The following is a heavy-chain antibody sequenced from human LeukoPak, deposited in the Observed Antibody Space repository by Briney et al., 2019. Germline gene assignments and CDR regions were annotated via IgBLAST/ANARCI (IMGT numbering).Heavy chain of an antibody. CDR1: GGSISSSSYY. V-gene: IGHV4-39*07. J-gene: IGHJ5*02. CDR2: IYYSGGT. CDR3: VREGNWFDP. Sequence: SETLSLTCTVSGGSISSSSYYWGWIRQPPGKGLEWIGYIYYSGGTDYNPSLKSRVTISVDTSKNQFSLKLSSVTAADTAVYYCVREGNWFDPWGQGTLVTVSS.